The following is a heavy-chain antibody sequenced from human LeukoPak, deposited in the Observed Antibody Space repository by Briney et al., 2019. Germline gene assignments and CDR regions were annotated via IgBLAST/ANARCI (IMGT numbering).Heavy chain of an antibody. V-gene: IGHV3-30*02. CDR3: AKERSASGGSCFLCFDD. CDR1: GFTLRSYA. J-gene: IGHJ4*02. Sequence: GGSLRLSCAASGFTLRSYAMHWVRQAPGKGLGWVSFIRYDGSNKYYADSVNGRFTISRDNSKNTVYLQMNSLRTEDTSVYYCAKERSASGGSCFLCFDDWGQGTLVTVSS. CDR2: IRYDGSNK. D-gene: IGHD2-15*01.